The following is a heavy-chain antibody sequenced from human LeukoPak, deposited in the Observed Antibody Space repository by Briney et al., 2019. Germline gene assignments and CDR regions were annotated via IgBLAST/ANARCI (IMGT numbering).Heavy chain of an antibody. Sequence: KSSEILSLTCAVYGGSFSGYHWSWIRQPPGKGLEWIGEINHSGSTNYNPSLKSRVTISVDTSKNQFSLKLSSVTAADTAVYYCARGGLRFLEWLLPFDYWGQGTLVTVSS. D-gene: IGHD3-3*01. CDR2: INHSGST. J-gene: IGHJ4*02. V-gene: IGHV4-34*01. CDR1: GGSFSGYH. CDR3: ARGGLRFLEWLLPFDY.